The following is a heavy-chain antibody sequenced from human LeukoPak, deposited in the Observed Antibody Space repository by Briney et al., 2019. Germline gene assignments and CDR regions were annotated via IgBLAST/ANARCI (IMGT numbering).Heavy chain of an antibody. J-gene: IGHJ4*02. V-gene: IGHV4-34*01. CDR3: ARRGFDYYGSGRTFDY. D-gene: IGHD3-10*01. Sequence: PSETLSLTRAVYGGSFSGYYWSWIRQPPGKGLEWIGEINHSGSTNYNPSLKSRVTISVDTSKNQFSLKLSSVTAADTAVYYCARRGFDYYGSGRTFDYWGQGTLVTVSS. CDR1: GGSFSGYY. CDR2: INHSGST.